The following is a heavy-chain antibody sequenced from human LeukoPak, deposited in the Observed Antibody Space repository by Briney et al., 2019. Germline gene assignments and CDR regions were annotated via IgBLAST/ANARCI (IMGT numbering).Heavy chain of an antibody. V-gene: IGHV3-11*04. CDR1: GFTFSDYY. D-gene: IGHD2-15*01. CDR2: ISSSGSTI. J-gene: IGHJ2*01. CDR3: ARDGLAAATLHWCFDL. Sequence: GGSLRLSCAASGFTFSDYYMSWIRQAPGKGLEWVSYISSSGSTIYYADSVKGRFTISRDNARNSLYLQMNSLRAEDTAVYYCARDGLAAATLHWCFDLWGRGTLVTVSS.